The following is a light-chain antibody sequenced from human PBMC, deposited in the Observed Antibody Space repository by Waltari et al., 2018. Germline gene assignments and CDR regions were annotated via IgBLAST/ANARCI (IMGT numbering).Light chain of an antibody. V-gene: IGLV1-47*01. Sequence: QSLLTQPPPASGTPGHTVAISCSRHRATIGSHTVYPHQQLPGPAPKPLIYRNNQRHSGVPDRFSGSKSGTSASLAISGLRSEDEADYYCAAWDDSLSGYWVFGGGTKLTVL. CDR3: AAWDDSLSGYWV. CDR2: RNN. CDR1: RATIGSHT. J-gene: IGLJ3*02.